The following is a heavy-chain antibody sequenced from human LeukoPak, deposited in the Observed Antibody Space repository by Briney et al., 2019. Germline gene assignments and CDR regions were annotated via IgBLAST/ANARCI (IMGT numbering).Heavy chain of an antibody. J-gene: IGHJ6*02. Sequence: SVKVSCKASGYTFTSYDINWVRQATGQGLEWMGWMNPNRGNTGYAQKFQGRVTMTRNTSISTAYMELSSLRSEDTAVYYCARESGTTRYYYYYYGIDVWGQGTTVTVSS. CDR3: ARESGTTRYYYYYYGIDV. V-gene: IGHV1-8*01. CDR1: GYTFTSYD. CDR2: MNPNRGNT. D-gene: IGHD1-1*01.